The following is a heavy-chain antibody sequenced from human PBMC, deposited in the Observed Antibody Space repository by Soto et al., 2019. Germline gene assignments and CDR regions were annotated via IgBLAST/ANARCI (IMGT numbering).Heavy chain of an antibody. Sequence: LRLSCAASGFTFSSYAMSWVRQAPGKGLEWVSAISGSGGSTYYADSVKGRFTISRDNSKNTLYLQMNSLRAEDTAVYYCAKDDFSSGGSCYSYWGQGTLVTVSS. J-gene: IGHJ4*02. CDR1: GFTFSSYA. CDR3: AKDDFSSGGSCYSY. D-gene: IGHD2-15*01. V-gene: IGHV3-23*01. CDR2: ISGSGGST.